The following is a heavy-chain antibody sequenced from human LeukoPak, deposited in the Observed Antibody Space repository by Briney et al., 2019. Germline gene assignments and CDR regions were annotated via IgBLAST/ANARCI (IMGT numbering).Heavy chain of an antibody. CDR2: IYYSGST. J-gene: IGHJ4*02. V-gene: IGHV4-59*01. CDR3: ASSRDGYNSLDY. Sequence: SSETLSLTCTVSGGSISSYYWSWIRQPPGKGLEWIGYIYYSGSTNYNPSLKSRVTIPVDTSKNQFSLKLSSVTAADTAVYYCASSRDGYNSLDYWGQGTLVTVSS. D-gene: IGHD5-24*01. CDR1: GGSISSYY.